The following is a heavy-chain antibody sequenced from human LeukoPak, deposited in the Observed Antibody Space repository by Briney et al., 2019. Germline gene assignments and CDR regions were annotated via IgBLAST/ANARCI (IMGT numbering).Heavy chain of an antibody. Sequence: ASVKVSCKSSGFPFTAYFIHWVRQAPGQGLEWMGWINPNSGDTNYARKSQGRLALTRDTSISTAYMQLSGLTSDDTALYYCAREGLSLINFDSWGQGALITVSS. D-gene: IGHD3/OR15-3a*01. V-gene: IGHV1-2*02. J-gene: IGHJ4*02. CDR3: AREGLSLINFDS. CDR2: INPNSGDT. CDR1: GFPFTAYF.